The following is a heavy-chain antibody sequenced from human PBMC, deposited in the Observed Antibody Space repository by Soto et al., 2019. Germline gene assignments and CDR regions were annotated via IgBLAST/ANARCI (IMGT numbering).Heavy chain of an antibody. V-gene: IGHV1-46*01. CDR1: GYTFSSYY. J-gene: IGHJ4*02. CDR2: INPSGGGT. D-gene: IGHD4-4*01. Sequence: GASVKVSCKASGYTFSSYYMHWVRQAPGQGYEWMGIINPSGGGTTYAQKFQGRVTMTRDTSTSTVYMELSSLRSEDTAVYYCARYDYNGSYFDYWAQGTLVPVSS. CDR3: ARYDYNGSYFDY.